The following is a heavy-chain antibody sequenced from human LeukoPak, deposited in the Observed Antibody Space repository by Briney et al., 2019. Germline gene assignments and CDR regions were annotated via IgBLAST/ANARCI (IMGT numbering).Heavy chain of an antibody. J-gene: IGHJ6*02. CDR2: ISYDGSNK. Sequence: GRSLRLSCAASGFTFSSYGMHWVRQAPGKGLEWVAVISYDGSNKYYADSVKGRFTISRDNSKNTLYLQMNSLRAEDTAVYYCAKDLIVGATTDYYGMDVWGQGTRVTVSS. CDR1: GFTFSSYG. V-gene: IGHV3-30*18. CDR3: AKDLIVGATTDYYGMDV. D-gene: IGHD1-26*01.